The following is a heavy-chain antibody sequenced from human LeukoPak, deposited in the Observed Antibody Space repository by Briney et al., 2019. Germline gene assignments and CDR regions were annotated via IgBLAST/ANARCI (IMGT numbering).Heavy chain of an antibody. D-gene: IGHD3-16*02. CDR1: GGSISSYY. CDR3: ARSGYDYVWGSYRYSSYYYYYMDV. CDR2: IYYSGST. J-gene: IGHJ6*03. Sequence: KPSETLSLTCTVSGGSISSYYWSWIRQPPGKGLEWIGYIYYSGSTNYNPSLKSRVTMSVDTSKNQFSLKLSSVTAADTAVYYCARSGYDYVWGSYRYSSYYYYYMDVWGKGTTVTVSS. V-gene: IGHV4-59*12.